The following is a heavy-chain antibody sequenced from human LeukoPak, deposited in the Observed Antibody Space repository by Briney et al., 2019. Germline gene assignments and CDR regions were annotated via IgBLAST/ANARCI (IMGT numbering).Heavy chain of an antibody. Sequence: GGSLRLSCAASGFTFSSYAMSWVRQAPGQGLEWVSAISGSGGSTYYADSVKGRFTISRDNSKNTLYLQMNSLRAEDTAVYYCAKSSMTMVVKDCFDYWGQGTLVTVSS. J-gene: IGHJ4*02. V-gene: IGHV3-23*01. CDR1: GFTFSSYA. CDR2: ISGSGGST. CDR3: AKSSMTMVVKDCFDY. D-gene: IGHD4-23*01.